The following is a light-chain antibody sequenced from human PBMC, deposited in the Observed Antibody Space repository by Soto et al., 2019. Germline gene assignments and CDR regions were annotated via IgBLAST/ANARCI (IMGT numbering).Light chain of an antibody. V-gene: IGKV3D-15*01. CDR3: QQYNNWPPIT. CDR1: QSVSSK. J-gene: IGKJ5*01. Sequence: ETVMTQSPATLSVSPGERATLSCSASQSVSSKLAWYQQKPGQAPRLLIYGASTRATDIPARFSGSGSGTEFTLSISSLQSEDSAVYYCQQYNNWPPITFGQGTRLEIK. CDR2: GAS.